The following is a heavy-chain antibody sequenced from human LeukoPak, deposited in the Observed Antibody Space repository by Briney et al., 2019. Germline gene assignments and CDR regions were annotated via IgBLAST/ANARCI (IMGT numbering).Heavy chain of an antibody. V-gene: IGHV3-7*01. Sequence: GGSLRLSCAASGFTFSSYWMNWVRQAPGKGLEWVANIKQDGSEKYYVDSVKGRFTISRDNAKNSLYLQMNSLRAEDTAVYYCARDLDEYSYVYFDYWGQGTLVTVSS. CDR2: IKQDGSEK. CDR1: GFTFSSYW. D-gene: IGHD5-18*01. CDR3: ARDLDEYSYVYFDY. J-gene: IGHJ4*02.